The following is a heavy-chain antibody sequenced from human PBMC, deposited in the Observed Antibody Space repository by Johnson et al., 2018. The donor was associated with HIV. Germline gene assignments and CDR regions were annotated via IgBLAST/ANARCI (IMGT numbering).Heavy chain of an antibody. J-gene: IGHJ3*02. CDR3: ARGTPWDAFDI. Sequence: VQLVESGGGLVQPGRSLRLSCAASGFTVSSNYMGWVRQAPGKGLEWVSGISWNSGTIGYADSVKGRFTISRDNAKNSLYLQMNSLRAEDTAVYYCARGTPWDAFDIWGQGTMVTVSS. V-gene: IGHV3-48*04. CDR2: ISWNSGTI. CDR1: GFTVSSNY.